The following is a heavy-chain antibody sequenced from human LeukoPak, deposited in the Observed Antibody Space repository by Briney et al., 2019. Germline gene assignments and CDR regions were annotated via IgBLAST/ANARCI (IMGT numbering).Heavy chain of an antibody. CDR1: GGTFSSYA. CDR2: IIPIFGIA. J-gene: IGHJ4*02. V-gene: IGHV1-69*04. CDR3: ARDPKGYYYDSSWRE. Sequence: ASVKVSCKASGGTFSSYAISWVRQAPGQGLEWMGRIIPIFGIANYAQKFQGRVTITADKSTSTAYMELSSLRSEDTAVYYCARDPKGYYYDSSWREWGQGTLVTVSS. D-gene: IGHD3-22*01.